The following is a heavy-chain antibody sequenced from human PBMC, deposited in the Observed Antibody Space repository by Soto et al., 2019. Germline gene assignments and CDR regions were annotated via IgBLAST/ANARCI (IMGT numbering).Heavy chain of an antibody. J-gene: IGHJ4*02. Sequence: DVQLVESGGGLVQPGRSLRLSCAASGFTFDDYAMHWVRQAPGKGLEWVSGISWNSGSIGYADSVKGRFTISRDNAKNSLYLQMNSLRAEDTALYYCAKQRAKRGAAGVFDYWGQGTLVTVSS. V-gene: IGHV3-9*01. CDR1: GFTFDDYA. D-gene: IGHD3-10*01. CDR3: AKQRAKRGAAGVFDY. CDR2: ISWNSGSI.